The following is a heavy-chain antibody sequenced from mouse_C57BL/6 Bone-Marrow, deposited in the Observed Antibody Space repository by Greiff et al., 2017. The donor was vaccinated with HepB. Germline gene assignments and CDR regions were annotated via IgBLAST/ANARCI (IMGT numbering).Heavy chain of an antibody. Sequence: VQLQQPGAELVKPGASVKLSCKASGYTFTSYWMQWVKQRPGQGLEWIGKIDPSDSYTNYNQKFKGKATLTVDTSSSTAYMQISSLTSEDSAVYYCTRFTAVVPYYFDYWGQGTTLTVSS. CDR1: GYTFTSYW. V-gene: IGHV1-50*01. CDR2: IDPSDSYT. CDR3: TRFTAVVPYYFDY. J-gene: IGHJ2*01. D-gene: IGHD1-1*01.